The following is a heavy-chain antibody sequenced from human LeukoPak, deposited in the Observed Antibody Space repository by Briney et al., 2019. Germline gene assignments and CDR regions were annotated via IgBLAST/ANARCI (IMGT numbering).Heavy chain of an antibody. V-gene: IGHV3-23*01. CDR3: PKDPNGDYVGAFDS. CDR1: GFTFSNFA. CDR2: LSSRQLHT. Sequence: GGSLRLSCAPSGFTFSNFAMIWVRHSPGRGREWVSSLSSRQLHTYYSDSVKGRFTISRDNSKNTLYLQINGLRADDTAIYYCPKDPNGDYVGAFDSWGQGILVTVSS. J-gene: IGHJ5*01. D-gene: IGHD4-17*01.